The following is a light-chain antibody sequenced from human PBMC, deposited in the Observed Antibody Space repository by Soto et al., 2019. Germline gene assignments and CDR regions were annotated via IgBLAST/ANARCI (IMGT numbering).Light chain of an antibody. J-gene: IGKJ3*01. CDR1: QSVNSRF. V-gene: IGKV3-20*01. Sequence: EIVLTQSPGTLSLSPGERATFSCRASQSVNSRFLAWYQQKPGQAPRLLIYGASSRATGIPDRFSGSGSGTDFTLTISRLEPEDFAVYYCHYYDGSPPFPFRPGTKLDIK. CDR2: GAS. CDR3: HYYDGSPPFP.